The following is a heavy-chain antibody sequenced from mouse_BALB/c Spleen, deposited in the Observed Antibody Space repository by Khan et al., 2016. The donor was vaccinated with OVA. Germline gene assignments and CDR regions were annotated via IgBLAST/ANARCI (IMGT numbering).Heavy chain of an antibody. D-gene: IGHD1-1*01. CDR2: ISYSGRT. Sequence: VQLQQSGPGLVKPSQSLSLTCTVTGYSITSDYAWNWIRQFPGNKLEWMGYISYSGRTSYNPSLKSRISLTRDHSKNQFFLQLNSVTTEDTATYYCARSVTITTVVATDFDYWGQGTTLTVSS. J-gene: IGHJ2*01. CDR1: GYSITSDYA. V-gene: IGHV3-2*02. CDR3: ARSVTITTVVATDFDY.